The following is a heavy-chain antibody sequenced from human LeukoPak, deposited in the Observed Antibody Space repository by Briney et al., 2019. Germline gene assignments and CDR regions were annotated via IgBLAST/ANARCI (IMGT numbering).Heavy chain of an antibody. CDR2: IIPIFGTA. CDR3: AREPRSANYYDSSGYYSDY. D-gene: IGHD3-22*01. J-gene: IGHJ4*02. V-gene: IGHV1-69*13. CDR1: GGTFSSYA. Sequence: GASVKVSCKASGGTFSSYAISWVRQAPGQGLEWMGGIIPIFGTANYAQKFQGRVTITADESTSTAYMELSSLRSEDTAVYYCAREPRSANYYDSSGYYSDYWGQGTLVTVSS.